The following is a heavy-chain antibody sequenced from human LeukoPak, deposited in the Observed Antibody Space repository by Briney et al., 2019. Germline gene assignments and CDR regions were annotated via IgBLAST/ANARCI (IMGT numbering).Heavy chain of an antibody. CDR1: GGSFSDYY. V-gene: IGHV4-34*01. CDR3: ARKAPGTLDL. J-gene: IGHJ2*01. CDR2: INHSGGT. Sequence: SGTLSLTCAVYGGSFSDYYWSWIRQPPGKGLEWIGEINHSGGTNYYPSLKSRVTISLDTSKNQFSLKLRSVTAADTAVYYCARKAPGTLDLWGRGTLVTVSS.